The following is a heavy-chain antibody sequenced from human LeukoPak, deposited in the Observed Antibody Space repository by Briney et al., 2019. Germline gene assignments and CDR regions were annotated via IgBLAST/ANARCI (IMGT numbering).Heavy chain of an antibody. J-gene: IGHJ5*02. CDR3: AKSAAAADAYSDEYNWFDP. CDR1: GITYSSYA. Sequence: GGSLRLSCAASGITYSSYAMNWVRQAPGQGLEWVSGISGYSDSRYYADSVKGRFTISRDNSKNTMSLQMNSLRVEDTAVYYCAKSAAAADAYSDEYNWFDPWGQGTLVTVSS. V-gene: IGHV3-23*01. D-gene: IGHD6-13*01. CDR2: ISGYSDSR.